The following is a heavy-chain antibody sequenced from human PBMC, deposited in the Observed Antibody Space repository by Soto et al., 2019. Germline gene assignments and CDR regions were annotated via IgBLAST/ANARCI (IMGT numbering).Heavy chain of an antibody. Sequence: PGGSLRLSCAASGFTFSSSPMSWVRQAPGKGLEWVSAINEGPGDTFYADSVKGRFTISRDDFKDTLYLQMNSLRAEDTAIYYCAKTHYDILDYWGQGTLVTVSS. D-gene: IGHD3-9*01. CDR3: AKTHYDILDY. V-gene: IGHV3-23*01. CDR2: INEGPGDT. CDR1: GFTFSSSP. J-gene: IGHJ4*02.